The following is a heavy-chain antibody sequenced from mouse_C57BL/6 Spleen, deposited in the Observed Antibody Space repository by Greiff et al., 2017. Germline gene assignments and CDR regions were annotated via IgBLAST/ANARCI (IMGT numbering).Heavy chain of an antibody. CDR1: GFTLSTSGMG. J-gene: IGHJ3*01. CDR3: ARAYYSNYGCLAWVAY. Sequence: QVTLKVSGPGILQSSQTLSLTCSFSGFTLSTSGMGVSWIRQPSGKGLEWLAHLYWDDDKRSNPSLKSRPTISKETSRNQVFLKITSVDTAYTATCYCARAYYSNYGCLAWVAYWGQGTLLTVSA. V-gene: IGHV8-12*01. CDR2: LYWDDDK. D-gene: IGHD2-5*01.